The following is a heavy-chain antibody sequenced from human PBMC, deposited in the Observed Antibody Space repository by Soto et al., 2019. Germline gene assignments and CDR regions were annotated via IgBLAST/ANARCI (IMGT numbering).Heavy chain of an antibody. V-gene: IGHV4-30-4*01. J-gene: IGHJ4*02. CDR2: ISYSGSA. D-gene: IGHD2-15*01. CDR1: GGSISGYY. Sequence: SETLSLTCTVSGGSISGYYWSWIRQPPGKGLEWIRFISYSGSAYYNPSLKSRVTISVDTSKNQFSLNLSFVTAADTAVYYCATMGTPATGLYYFDYWGQGTLVTVSS. CDR3: ATMGTPATGLYYFDY.